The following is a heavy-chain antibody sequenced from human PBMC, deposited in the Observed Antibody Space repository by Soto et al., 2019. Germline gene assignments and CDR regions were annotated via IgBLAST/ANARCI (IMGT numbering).Heavy chain of an antibody. Sequence: GSLRLSCAASGFTFSNYAMSWVRQAPGKGLEWVSAISGSGGSTYYADSVRGRFTISRDNSKNTLYLQMNSLRAEDTAVYYCARDWEDIVVVITAVGYWGQGTLVTVSS. J-gene: IGHJ4*02. CDR2: ISGSGGST. CDR3: ARDWEDIVVVITAVGY. CDR1: GFTFSNYA. D-gene: IGHD2-15*01. V-gene: IGHV3-23*01.